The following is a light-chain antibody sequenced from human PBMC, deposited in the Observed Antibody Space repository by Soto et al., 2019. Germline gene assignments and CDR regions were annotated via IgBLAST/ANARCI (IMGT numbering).Light chain of an antibody. CDR3: QQYNNWPRT. CDR2: GAS. V-gene: IGKV3-15*01. CDR1: QSVSSN. J-gene: IGKJ1*01. Sequence: EIVMTQSPATLSETPLERATLSCSASQSVSSNLAWYQQKPGQAPRLLIYGASTRATGIPARFSGSGSGTEFTLTISSLQSEDFAVYYCQQYNNWPRTFGQGTKVDIK.